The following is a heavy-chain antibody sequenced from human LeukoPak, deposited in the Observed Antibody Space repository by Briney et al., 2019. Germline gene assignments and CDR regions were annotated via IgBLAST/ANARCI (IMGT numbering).Heavy chain of an antibody. CDR2: IYYSGST. Sequence: SETLSLTCTVSGGSISSYYWSWIRQPPGKGLEWIGYIYYSGSTNYNPSLKSRVTISVDTSKNQFSLKLSSVTAADTAVYYCARSRLGYCSGGSCLPDYYYYYMDVWGKGTTVTISS. V-gene: IGHV4-59*01. CDR3: ARSRLGYCSGGSCLPDYYYYYMDV. D-gene: IGHD2-15*01. CDR1: GGSISSYY. J-gene: IGHJ6*03.